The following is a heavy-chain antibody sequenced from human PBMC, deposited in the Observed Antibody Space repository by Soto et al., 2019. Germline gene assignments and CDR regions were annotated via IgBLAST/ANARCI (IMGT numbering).Heavy chain of an antibody. V-gene: IGHV4-39*01. Sequence: SETLSLTCTVSGGSISSSSYYWGWIRQPPGKGLEWIGSIYYSGSTYYNPSLKSRVTISVDTSNDQFSLKLSSVTAADTAVYYCARRWTGTTWGANYYYYYMDVWGKGTTVTVSS. CDR3: ARRWTGTTWGANYYYYYMDV. D-gene: IGHD1-7*01. CDR1: GGSISSSSYY. CDR2: IYYSGST. J-gene: IGHJ6*03.